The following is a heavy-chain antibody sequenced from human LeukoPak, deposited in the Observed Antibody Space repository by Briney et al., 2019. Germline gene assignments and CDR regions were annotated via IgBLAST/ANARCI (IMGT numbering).Heavy chain of an antibody. CDR2: ISAYNGNT. CDR1: GYTFTSYG. CDR3: ARDRDSATDSGY. J-gene: IGHJ4*02. D-gene: IGHD6-19*01. V-gene: IGHV1-18*01. Sequence: ASVKVSCKASGYTFTSYGISWVRQAPGQGLEWTGWISAYNGNTNYAQKLQGRVTMTADTSTSTAYMELRSLRSDDTAVYYCARDRDSATDSGYWGQGTLVTVSS.